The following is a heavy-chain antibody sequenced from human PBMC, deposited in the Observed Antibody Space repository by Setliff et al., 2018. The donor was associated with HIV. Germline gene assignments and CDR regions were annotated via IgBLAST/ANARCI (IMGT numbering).Heavy chain of an antibody. CDR1: GFTLSNYG. Sequence: PGGSLRLSCAASGFTLSNYGMHWVRQAPGKGLEWVAVMSYDGSDKFYADTVKGRFTISRDNSKNTLFLQMNSLRSEDTAVYYCAKEDQRVTSVDYWGQGTLVTVS. V-gene: IGHV3-30*06. CDR3: AKEDQRVTSVDY. J-gene: IGHJ4*02. D-gene: IGHD2-2*01. CDR2: MSYDGSDK.